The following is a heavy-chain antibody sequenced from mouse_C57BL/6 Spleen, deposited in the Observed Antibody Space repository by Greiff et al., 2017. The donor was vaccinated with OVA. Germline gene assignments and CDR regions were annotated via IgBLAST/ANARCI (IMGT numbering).Heavy chain of an antibody. CDR1: GFSLTSYG. J-gene: IGHJ4*01. D-gene: IGHD2-5*01. CDR3: ATRGYSNRYAMDY. Sequence: VKLMESGPGLVQPSQSLSITCTVSGFSLTSYGVHWVRQSPGKGLEWLGVIWSGGSTDYNAAFISRLSISKDNSKSQVFFKMNSLQADDTAIYYCATRGYSNRYAMDYWGQGTSVTVSS. CDR2: IWSGGST. V-gene: IGHV2-2*01.